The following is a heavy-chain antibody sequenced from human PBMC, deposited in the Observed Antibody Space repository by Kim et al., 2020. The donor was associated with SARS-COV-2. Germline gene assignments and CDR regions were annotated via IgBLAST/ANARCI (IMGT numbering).Heavy chain of an antibody. CDR2: INHSGST. D-gene: IGHD3-10*01. CDR3: ARGNYGSGRYYIPYFDY. J-gene: IGHJ4*01. V-gene: IGHV4-34*01. CDR1: GGSFSGYY. Sequence: SETLSLTCAVYGGSFSGYYWSWIRQPPGKGLEWIGEINHSGSTNYNPSLKSRVTISADTSKNQFSLKLSSVTAADTAVHYCARGNYGSGRYYIPYFDYWG.